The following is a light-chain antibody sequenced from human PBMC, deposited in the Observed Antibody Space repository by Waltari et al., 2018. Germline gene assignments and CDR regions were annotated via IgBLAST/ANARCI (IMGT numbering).Light chain of an antibody. V-gene: IGKV3-15*01. CDR1: QSVSTN. Sequence: EIVLTQSPATLSVSPGERATLSCRASQSVSTNLAWYQHKPGQAPRLLIYGASTRTTSLPARFSGSGSGTEFTLTISSLQSEDFAVYLCQQYDNWPLTLGQGTKVEI. J-gene: IGKJ1*01. CDR3: QQYDNWPLT. CDR2: GAS.